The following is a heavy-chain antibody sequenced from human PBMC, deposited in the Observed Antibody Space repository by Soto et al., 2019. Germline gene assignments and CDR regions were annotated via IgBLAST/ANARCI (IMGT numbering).Heavy chain of an antibody. CDR1: GFTLSSYS. CDR3: ARETGLRSGGWSYYFDF. CDR2: ISGSGGTI. V-gene: IGHV3-48*02. D-gene: IGHD2-15*01. Sequence: EVQLVESGGGMVQPGGSLRVSYAASGFTLSSYSMQWVRQARGKGLEWVSYISGSGGTIYYADSVKGRFTISIDNAKNSLSVQMNSLRDEDTAVYYCARETGLRSGGWSYYFDFWRQGTRVTVSS. J-gene: IGHJ4*02.